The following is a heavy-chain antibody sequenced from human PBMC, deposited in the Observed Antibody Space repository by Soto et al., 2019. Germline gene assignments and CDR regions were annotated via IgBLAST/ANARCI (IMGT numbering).Heavy chain of an antibody. J-gene: IGHJ3*02. CDR3: ARVNGDYAFDI. CDR2: INHSGST. D-gene: IGHD4-17*01. Sequence: QVQLQQWGAGLLKPSETLSLTCAVYGGSFSGYYWSWIRQPPGKGLEWIGEINHSGSTNYNPSLKSRVTISVDTSKNQFSLKLSSVTAAYTAVYYCARVNGDYAFDIWGQGTMVTVSS. CDR1: GGSFSGYY. V-gene: IGHV4-34*01.